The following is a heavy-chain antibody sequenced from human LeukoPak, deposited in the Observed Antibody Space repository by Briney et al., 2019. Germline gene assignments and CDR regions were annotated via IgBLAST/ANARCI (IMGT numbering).Heavy chain of an antibody. V-gene: IGHV4-61*01. CDR1: GGSVSSGSYY. Sequence: SETLSLTCTVSGGSVSSGSYYWSWIRQPPGKGLEWIGYIYYNVTTNYNPSLKSRVTISVDTSKNQFSLKLSSVTAADTAVYYCAREYDSSGYYDYWGQGTLVTVSS. CDR2: IYYNVTT. J-gene: IGHJ4*02. D-gene: IGHD3-22*01. CDR3: AREYDSSGYYDY.